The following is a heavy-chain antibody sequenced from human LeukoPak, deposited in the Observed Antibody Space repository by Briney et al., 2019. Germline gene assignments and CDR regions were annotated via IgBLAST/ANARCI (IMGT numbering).Heavy chain of an antibody. J-gene: IGHJ2*01. D-gene: IGHD4-17*01. CDR3: ARGPDGDYPYWYFDL. V-gene: IGHV4-34*01. Sequence: PSETLSLTCAVYGGSFSGYYWSWIRQPPGKGLEWIGEINHSGSTNYNPSLKSRVTISVDTSKNQFSLKLISVTAADTAVYYCARGPDGDYPYWYFDLWGRGTLVTVSS. CDR1: GGSFSGYY. CDR2: INHSGST.